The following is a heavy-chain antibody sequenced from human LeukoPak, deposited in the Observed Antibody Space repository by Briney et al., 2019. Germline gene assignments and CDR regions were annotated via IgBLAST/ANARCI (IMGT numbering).Heavy chain of an antibody. V-gene: IGHV3-30*04. Sequence: GRSLRLSCVASGFTFSTYAMHWVRQAPGKGLEWVAVKSYDGNNKYYADSVKGRFTISGDNAKNTLDLQMNGLRAEDTAVYYCARGGYGAHMGWGQGTLVTVSS. CDR2: KSYDGNNK. CDR3: ARGGYGAHMG. D-gene: IGHD4-17*01. J-gene: IGHJ4*02. CDR1: GFTFSTYA.